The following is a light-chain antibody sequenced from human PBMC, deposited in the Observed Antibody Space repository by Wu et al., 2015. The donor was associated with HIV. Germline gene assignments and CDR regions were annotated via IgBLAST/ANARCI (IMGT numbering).Light chain of an antibody. J-gene: IGKJ1*01. Sequence: EIVLTQSPATLSLSPGETATLSCRASQSLGSSLAWYQQKPGQPPRLLIHDTSFRAAGVPARFGGSGSATNFTLTINSLEPEDYAVYYCQQRTNWLGTFGQGTTVEVK. CDR3: QQRTNWLGT. V-gene: IGKV3-11*01. CDR1: QSLGSS. CDR2: DTS.